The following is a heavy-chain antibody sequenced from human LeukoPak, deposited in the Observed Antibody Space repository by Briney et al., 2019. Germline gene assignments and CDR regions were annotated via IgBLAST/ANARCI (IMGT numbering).Heavy chain of an antibody. V-gene: IGHV4-59*08. D-gene: IGHD4-17*01. CDR2: IYYSGST. J-gene: IGHJ4*02. CDR3: ARLTPYGDYSFDY. Sequence: PSETLSLTCTVSGGSISSYYWSWIRQPPGKGLEWIGYIYYSGSTNYNPSLESRVTISVDTSKNQFSLKLSSVTAADTAVYYCARLTPYGDYSFDYWGQGTLVTVSS. CDR1: GGSISSYY.